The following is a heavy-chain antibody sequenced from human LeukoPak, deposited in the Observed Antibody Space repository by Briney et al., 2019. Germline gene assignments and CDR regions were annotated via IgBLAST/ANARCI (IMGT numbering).Heavy chain of an antibody. D-gene: IGHD1-1*01. J-gene: IGHJ6*03. CDR3: ARDPGPYGDYMDV. V-gene: IGHV3-30*04. CDR2: RSYDGSNK. CDR1: GFTFSNYA. Sequence: GGSLRLSCAASGFTFSNYAMHWVRQAPGKGLEWVAVRSYDGSNKYYADSVKGRFTISRDNSKNTLYLQMNSLRVEDTAVYYCARDPGPYGDYMDVWAKGTTVTVSS.